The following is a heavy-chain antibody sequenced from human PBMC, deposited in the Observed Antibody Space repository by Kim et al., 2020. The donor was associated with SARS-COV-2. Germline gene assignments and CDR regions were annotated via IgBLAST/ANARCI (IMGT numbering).Heavy chain of an antibody. Sequence: SETLSLTCTVSGGSISSGDYYWSWIRQPPGKGLEWIGYIYYSGSTYYNPSLKSRVTISVDTSKNQFSLKLSSVTAADTAVYYCARYSSILGYCSSTSCYSGVYAFDIWGQGTMVTVSS. J-gene: IGHJ3*02. V-gene: IGHV4-30-4*01. CDR3: ARYSSILGYCSSTSCYSGVYAFDI. D-gene: IGHD2-2*02. CDR2: IYYSGST. CDR1: GGSISSGDYY.